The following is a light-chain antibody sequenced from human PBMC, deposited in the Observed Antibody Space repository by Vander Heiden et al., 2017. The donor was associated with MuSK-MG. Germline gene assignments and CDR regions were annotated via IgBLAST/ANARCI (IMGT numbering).Light chain of an antibody. CDR2: DDS. J-gene: IGLJ2*01. V-gene: IGLV2-14*03. Sequence: QSALSQPASASATLGKATTTSCTGDRSDVGGYYYVSRYHQHPRKAPQLMIYDDSTRPSAVSNRFSGSKSGNTASLTISALQAEDEADYYCSSYTSSNTLVVFGGGTKLTVL. CDR1: RSDVGGYYY. CDR3: SSYTSSNTLVV.